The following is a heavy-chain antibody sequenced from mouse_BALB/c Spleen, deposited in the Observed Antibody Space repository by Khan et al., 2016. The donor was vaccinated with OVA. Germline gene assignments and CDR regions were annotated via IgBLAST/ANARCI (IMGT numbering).Heavy chain of an antibody. Sequence: EVKLEESGGGLVQPGGSMKLSCVASGFTFSNYWMNWVRQSPEKGLEWVAEIRLKSNNYTTHYAESVKGRFTISRDDSRTSVYLHMNNLRAEDTGSYYCTPSPFDYWGRGTTLTVSS. CDR2: IRLKSNNYTT. CDR1: GFTFSNYW. CDR3: TPSPFDY. V-gene: IGHV6-6*02. J-gene: IGHJ2*01.